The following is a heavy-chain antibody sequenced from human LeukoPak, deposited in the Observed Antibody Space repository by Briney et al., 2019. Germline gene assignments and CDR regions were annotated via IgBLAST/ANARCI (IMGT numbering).Heavy chain of an antibody. CDR1: GFTFSSYA. J-gene: IGHJ4*02. CDR2: ISGSGGST. D-gene: IGHD4-17*01. Sequence: PGGSLRLSCAASGFTFSSYAMSWVRQAPGKGLEWVSAISGSGGSTYYVDSVKGRFTISRDNSKNTLYLQMNSPRAEDTAVYYCAKYTFGDPNPYWGQGTLVTVSS. V-gene: IGHV3-23*01. CDR3: AKYTFGDPNPY.